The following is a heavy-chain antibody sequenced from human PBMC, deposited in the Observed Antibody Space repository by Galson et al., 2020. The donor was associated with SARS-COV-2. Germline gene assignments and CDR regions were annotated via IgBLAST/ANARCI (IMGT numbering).Heavy chain of an antibody. D-gene: IGHD1-26*01. CDR2: TQQDGREK. Sequence: GGSLRLSCAASGFTFSSYWVSWVRQAPGKGLEWVANTQQDGREKDYVDSVTGRFTISRDKAKDSLYLQMNSLRAEDTAVYYCARIDSGSYYEANDDWGQGTLVTVSS. V-gene: IGHV3-7*04. CDR3: ARIDSGSYYEANDD. J-gene: IGHJ4*02. CDR1: GFTFSSYW.